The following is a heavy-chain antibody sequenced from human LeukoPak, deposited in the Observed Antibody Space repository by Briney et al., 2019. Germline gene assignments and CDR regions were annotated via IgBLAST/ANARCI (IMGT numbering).Heavy chain of an antibody. CDR3: AKDSAYQLLLYNWFDP. V-gene: IGHV3-30*02. D-gene: IGHD2-2*01. J-gene: IGHJ5*02. Sequence: GGSLRLSCAASGFTFSSYGMHWVRQAPGKGLEWVAFIRYDGSNKYYADSVKGRFTISRDNSKNTLYLQMNSLRAEDTAVYYCAKDSAYQLLLYNWFDPWGQGTLVAVSS. CDR1: GFTFSSYG. CDR2: IRYDGSNK.